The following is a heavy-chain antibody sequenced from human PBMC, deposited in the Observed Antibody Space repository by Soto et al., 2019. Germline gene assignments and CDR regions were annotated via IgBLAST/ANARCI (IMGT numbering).Heavy chain of an antibody. CDR1: GGSFSGYY. V-gene: IGHV4-34*01. CDR2: INHSGST. J-gene: IGHJ4*02. CDR3: ARDKITGLFDY. D-gene: IGHD2-8*02. Sequence: QVQLQQWGAGLLKPSETLSLTCAVYGGSFSGYYWTWIRQPPGTGLEWIGEINHSGSTNYNPSLKSRXXISVDTSKNQFSLXXTSVTAADTAVYYCARDKITGLFDYWGQGTLVTVSS.